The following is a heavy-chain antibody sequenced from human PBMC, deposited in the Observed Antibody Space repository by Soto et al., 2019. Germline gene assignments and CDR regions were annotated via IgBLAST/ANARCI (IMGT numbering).Heavy chain of an antibody. CDR1: GDTFSNYG. V-gene: IGHV1-69*01. Sequence: QVQLVQSGAEVKKPGSSVKVSCKASGDTFSNYGIIWVRQAPGQGLEWMGGIIPIFGTPNYAQMFQDRVSITADESTNTAYMELSSLRSEDTAVYYCVRAYTVTTGRYYFAMDVWGQGTTVTVSS. J-gene: IGHJ6*02. CDR3: VRAYTVTTGRYYFAMDV. D-gene: IGHD4-17*01. CDR2: IIPIFGTP.